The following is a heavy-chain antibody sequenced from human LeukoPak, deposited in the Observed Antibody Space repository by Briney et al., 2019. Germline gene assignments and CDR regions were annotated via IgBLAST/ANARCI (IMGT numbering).Heavy chain of an antibody. CDR2: ISGVST. J-gene: IGHJ4*02. D-gene: IGHD1-26*01. Sequence: GGSLRLSCAASGFTFDDYAMHWVRQAPGKGLEWVSLISGVSTYYADSVKGRFTISRDNSKNSLYLQMNSLRTEDTALYYCAKSRATDFDYWGQGTLVTVSS. CDR1: GFTFDDYA. V-gene: IGHV3-43*02. CDR3: AKSRATDFDY.